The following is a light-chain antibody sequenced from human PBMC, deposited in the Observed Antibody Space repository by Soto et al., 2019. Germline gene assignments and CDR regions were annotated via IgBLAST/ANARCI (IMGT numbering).Light chain of an antibody. V-gene: IGKV3-11*01. J-gene: IGKJ5*01. CDR3: QQRSNWPPIT. Sequence: IVLTQSPATLSLSPGERATLSCGASQSVSSYLAWYQQKPGLAPRLVIYDSSIRATGIPDRFSGSGSGTDFTLTISRLEPEDFAVYYCQQRSNWPPITFGQGTRLEIK. CDR1: QSVSSY. CDR2: DSS.